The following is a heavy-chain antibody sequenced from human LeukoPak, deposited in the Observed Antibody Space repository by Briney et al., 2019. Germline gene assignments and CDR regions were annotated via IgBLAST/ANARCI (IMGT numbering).Heavy chain of an antibody. V-gene: IGHV3-53*01. CDR3: ARGESSDCTCIDY. Sequence: GGSLRLSCAASGFTVSSRYMSWVRQAPGKGLEWVSVIHGDGSTYYADSVKGRFTISRDNSKNTLYLQMNSLRAEDTAVYYSARGESSDCTCIDYWGQGTLVSVSS. CDR2: IHGDGST. D-gene: IGHD2-21*02. J-gene: IGHJ4*02. CDR1: GFTVSSRY.